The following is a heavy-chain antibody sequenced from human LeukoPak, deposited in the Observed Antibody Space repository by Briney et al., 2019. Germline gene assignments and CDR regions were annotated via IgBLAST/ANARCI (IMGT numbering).Heavy chain of an antibody. CDR3: ARGSRGLRLGELSHNWFDP. Sequence: ASVKVSCKASGYTFTSYGISWVRQAPGQGLEWMGWISAYNGNTNYAQKLQGRVTMTTDTSTSTAYMELRSLRSDDTAVYYCARGSRGLRLGELSHNWFDPWGQGTLVTVSS. CDR2: ISAYNGNT. J-gene: IGHJ5*02. D-gene: IGHD3-16*02. V-gene: IGHV1-18*01. CDR1: GYTFTSYG.